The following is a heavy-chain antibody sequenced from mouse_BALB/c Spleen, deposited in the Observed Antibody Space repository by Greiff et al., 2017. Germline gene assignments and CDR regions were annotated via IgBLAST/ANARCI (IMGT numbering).Heavy chain of an antibody. CDR2: IYPGSGST. J-gene: IGHJ3*01. CDR3: TGGGWFAY. CDR1: GYTFTSYW. Sequence: LQQPGSELVRPGASVKLSCKASGYTFTSYWMHWVKQRPGQGLEWIGNIYPGSGSTNYDEKFKSKATLTVDTSSSTAYMQLSSLTSEDSAVYYCTGGGWFAYWGQGTLVTVSA. D-gene: IGHD1-1*02. V-gene: IGHV1S22*01.